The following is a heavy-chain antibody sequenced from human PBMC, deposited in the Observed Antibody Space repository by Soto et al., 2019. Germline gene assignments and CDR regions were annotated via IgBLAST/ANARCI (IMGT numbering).Heavy chain of an antibody. CDR3: ARGQGYCSGGSCYDYFDY. D-gene: IGHD2-15*01. Sequence: QVQLQESGPGLVKPSHTLSLTCTVSGGSISSGGYYWSWIRQHPGKGLEWIGYINYSEITYYNPSLKSRVTISIDTSKNQFSLHLSSVTAADTAVYYCARGQGYCSGGSCYDYFDYWGQGTLVTVSS. J-gene: IGHJ4*02. V-gene: IGHV4-31*03. CDR1: GGSISSGGYY. CDR2: INYSEIT.